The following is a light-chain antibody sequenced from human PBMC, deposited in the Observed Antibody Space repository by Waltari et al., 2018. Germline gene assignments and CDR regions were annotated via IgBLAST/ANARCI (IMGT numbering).Light chain of an antibody. CDR1: GSNIGAGFA. CDR2: GNN. Sequence: QSVLTQPPSVSGAPGQRVTISCTVSGSNIGAGFAVHWYQQLPGTAPKLLVYGNNSRPSGVPDRFSASKSGTSASLAITGLQAEDEADYYCQSYDSSLTGSWVFGGGTKLTVL. CDR3: QSYDSSLTGSWV. V-gene: IGLV1-40*01. J-gene: IGLJ3*02.